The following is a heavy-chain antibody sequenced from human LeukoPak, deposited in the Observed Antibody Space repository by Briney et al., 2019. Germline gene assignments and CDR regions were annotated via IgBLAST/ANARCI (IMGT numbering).Heavy chain of an antibody. CDR1: GGSFSGYY. V-gene: IGHV4-34*01. CDR3: AEHLSLNYASGTGWT. Sequence: KASETLSLTCAVYGGSFSGYYWSWIRQPPGKGLEWIGEINHSGSTNYNPSLKSRVTISVDTSKNQFSLKVTSVTAADTAIYYCAEHLSLNYASGTGWTWGQGTLVAVSS. J-gene: IGHJ5*02. CDR2: INHSGST. D-gene: IGHD3-10*01.